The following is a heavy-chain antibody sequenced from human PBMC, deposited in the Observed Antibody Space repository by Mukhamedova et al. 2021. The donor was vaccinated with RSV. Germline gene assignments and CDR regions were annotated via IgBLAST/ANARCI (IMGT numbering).Heavy chain of an antibody. CDR3: ATGGDHGDYEYRY. CDR2: EDGKT. V-gene: IGHV1-24*01. Sequence: EDGKTIYAQKFEGTVTMSEDTSTETAYMELTGLTSEDTAVYYCATGGDHGDYEYRYWGQGTQVTVSS. D-gene: IGHD4-17*01. J-gene: IGHJ4*02.